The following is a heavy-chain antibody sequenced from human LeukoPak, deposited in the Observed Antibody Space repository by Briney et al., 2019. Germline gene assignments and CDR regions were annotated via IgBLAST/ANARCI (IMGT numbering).Heavy chain of an antibody. CDR1: GESFSGYY. J-gene: IGHJ4*02. D-gene: IGHD4-11*01. V-gene: IGHV4-34*01. CDR3: ARRVGQKTTVDY. Sequence: SETLSLTXAVYGESFSGYYWNWTRQSPGKGLEWIGEINHSGSTNFNPSLKNRVIISVDTSKNQFSLKVTSVTAADTAVYYCARRVGQKTTVDYWGQGTLVTVSS. CDR2: INHSGST.